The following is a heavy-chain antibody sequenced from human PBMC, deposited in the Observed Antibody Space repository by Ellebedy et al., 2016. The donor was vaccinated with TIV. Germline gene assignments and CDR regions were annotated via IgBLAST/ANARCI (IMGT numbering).Heavy chain of an antibody. V-gene: IGHV3-30*03. CDR3: ARSEVHFGMDV. Sequence: GGSLRLSXEASGFRFSSYGMHWVRQTPGKGLEWVTFISYDGTNKDYADSVKGRFAVSRDNSKNILYVQMNSLRPDDTAVYFCARSEVHFGMDVWGQGTTVTVSS. CDR1: GFRFSSYG. J-gene: IGHJ6*02. CDR2: ISYDGTNK. D-gene: IGHD4/OR15-4a*01.